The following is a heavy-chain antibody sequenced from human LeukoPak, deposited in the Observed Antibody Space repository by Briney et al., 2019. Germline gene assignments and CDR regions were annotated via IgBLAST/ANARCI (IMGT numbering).Heavy chain of an antibody. V-gene: IGHV4-34*01. J-gene: IGHJ6*02. D-gene: IGHD4-17*01. CDR3: ARLQTTPYYYYYGMDV. CDR1: GGSISSYY. CDR2: INHSGST. Sequence: SETLSLTCTVSGGSISSYYWSWIRQPPGKGLEWIGEINHSGSTNYNPSLKSRVTISVDTSKNQFSLKLSSVTAADTAVYYCARLQTTPYYYYYGMDVWGQGTTVTVSS.